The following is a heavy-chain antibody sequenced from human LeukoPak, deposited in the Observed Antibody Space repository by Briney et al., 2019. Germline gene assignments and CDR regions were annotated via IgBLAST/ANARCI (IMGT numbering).Heavy chain of an antibody. J-gene: IGHJ4*02. D-gene: IGHD3-16*01. V-gene: IGHV3-7*01. Sequence: GGSLRLSCVVSGFNFSNYWMNWVRQAPGKGLEWVANIKHHGSVKYYVDSVKGRFSISRDNAKKSLYLQMNSLRAEDTAVYYCARALSHCLDYWGQGTLVTVAS. CDR3: ARALSHCLDY. CDR1: GFNFSNYW. CDR2: IKHHGSVK.